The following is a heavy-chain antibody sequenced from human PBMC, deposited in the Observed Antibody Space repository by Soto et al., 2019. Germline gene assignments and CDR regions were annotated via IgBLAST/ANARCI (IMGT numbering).Heavy chain of an antibody. CDR1: GYTFTSYD. V-gene: IGHV1-8*01. J-gene: IGHJ6*02. Sequence: QAQLVQSGAEVKKPGASVKVSCKASGYTFTSYDINWVRQAPGQGLEWLGWMDPNSGSTGYAQNFQGRGTMTRNISINTAHMELSSLRSEDTAVYYCAGERKFDFWRKGLDVWGQGTTVTVSS. CDR3: AGERKFDFWRKGLDV. D-gene: IGHD3-3*01. CDR2: MDPNSGST.